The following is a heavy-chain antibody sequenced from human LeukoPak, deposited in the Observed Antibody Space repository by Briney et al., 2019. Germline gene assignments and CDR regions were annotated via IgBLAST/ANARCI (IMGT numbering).Heavy chain of an antibody. D-gene: IGHD3-22*01. J-gene: IGHJ4*02. CDR1: GGSFSGYS. V-gene: IGHV4-34*01. CDR2: INHSGST. Sequence: SETLSLTCAVYGGSFSGYSWSWIRQPPGKGLEWIGEINHSGSTNYNPSLKSRVTISVDTSKNHFSLKLSSVTAADTAVYYCARGWEDSSGYPYYFDYWGQGTLVTVSS. CDR3: ARGWEDSSGYPYYFDY.